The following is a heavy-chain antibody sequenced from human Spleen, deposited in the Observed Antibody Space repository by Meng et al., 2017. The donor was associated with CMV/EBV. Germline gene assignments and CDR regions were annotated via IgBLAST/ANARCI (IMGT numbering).Heavy chain of an antibody. D-gene: IGHD3-3*01. Sequence: GGSLRLSCAASGFTFSSYAMSWVRQAPGKGLEWVSSISSSSSYIYYADSVKGRFTISRDNAKNSLYLQMNSLRAEDTAVYYCARDRSPVTIFGVVISYGMDVWGQGTTVTVSS. CDR3: ARDRSPVTIFGVVISYGMDV. CDR1: GFTFSSYA. V-gene: IGHV3-21*01. CDR2: ISSSSSYI. J-gene: IGHJ6*02.